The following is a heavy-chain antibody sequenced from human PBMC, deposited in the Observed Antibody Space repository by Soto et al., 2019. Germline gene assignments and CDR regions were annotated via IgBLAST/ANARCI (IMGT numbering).Heavy chain of an antibody. J-gene: IGHJ5*02. Sequence: ALRLSCAASGFTFSSYEMNWVRQAPGKGLEWVSYISSSGSTIYYADSVKGRFTISRDNAKNSLYLQMNSLRAEDTAVYYCARVLYSSSWSTGGFDPWGQGTLVTVSS. V-gene: IGHV3-48*03. CDR3: ARVLYSSSWSTGGFDP. D-gene: IGHD6-13*01. CDR1: GFTFSSYE. CDR2: ISSSGSTI.